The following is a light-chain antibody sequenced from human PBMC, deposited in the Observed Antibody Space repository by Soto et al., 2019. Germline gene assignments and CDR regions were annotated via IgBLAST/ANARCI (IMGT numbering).Light chain of an antibody. CDR2: ETS. CDR3: HQYGSSPPWT. CDR1: QSVSSSY. Sequence: EIVLTQSPGTLSLSPWERATLSCRASQSVSSSYLAWSQQRTGQAPRLLIYETSSRATGIPDRFSGSGSGTDFTLTISRLEPEDFAVYYCHQYGSSPPWTFGQGTKVEIK. V-gene: IGKV3-20*01. J-gene: IGKJ1*01.